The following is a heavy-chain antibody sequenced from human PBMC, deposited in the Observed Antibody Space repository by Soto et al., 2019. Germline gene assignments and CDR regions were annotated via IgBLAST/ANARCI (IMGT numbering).Heavy chain of an antibody. J-gene: IGHJ4*02. CDR3: ARTGITIFGAGCYFDY. Sequence: PGGSLRLSCAASGFTFSSYGMHWVRQAPGKGLEWVAVIWYDGSNKYYADSVKGRFTISRDNSKNTLYLQMNSLRAEDTAVYYCARTGITIFGAGCYFDYWGQGTLVTVSS. V-gene: IGHV3-33*01. CDR2: IWYDGSNK. D-gene: IGHD3-3*01. CDR1: GFTFSSYG.